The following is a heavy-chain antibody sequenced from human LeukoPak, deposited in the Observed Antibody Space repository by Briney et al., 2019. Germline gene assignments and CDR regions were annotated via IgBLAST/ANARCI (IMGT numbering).Heavy chain of an antibody. J-gene: IGHJ3*02. CDR1: GFTFSSYS. Sequence: GRSLRLSCAASGFTFSSYSMNWVRQAPGKGLEWVSYISSSSSTIYYADSVKGRFTISRDNAKNSLYLQMNSLRAEDTAVYYCAKLHGGIIVVVPAADAFDIWGQGTMVTVSS. D-gene: IGHD2-2*01. CDR3: AKLHGGIIVVVPAADAFDI. V-gene: IGHV3-48*04. CDR2: ISSSSSTI.